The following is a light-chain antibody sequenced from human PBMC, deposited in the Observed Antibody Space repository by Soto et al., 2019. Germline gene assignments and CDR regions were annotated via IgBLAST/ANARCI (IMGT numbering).Light chain of an antibody. Sequence: QSVLTQPPSVSGAPGQRVTISCTASSSNIGAGYDVHWYQQLPGTAPKLLIYGNSNRPSGVPDRFSGSKSGTSASLAITGLQTEDEADYYCQYYDSSLSVVFGGGTKLTVL. J-gene: IGLJ2*01. CDR3: QYYDSSLSVV. CDR1: SSNIGAGYD. V-gene: IGLV1-40*01. CDR2: GNS.